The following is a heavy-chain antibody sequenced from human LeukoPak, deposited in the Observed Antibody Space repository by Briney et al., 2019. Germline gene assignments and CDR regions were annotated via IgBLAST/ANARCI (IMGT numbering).Heavy chain of an antibody. CDR3: AKGGYCSSTSCYNGALFWFDY. CDR2: ISGSGGST. Sequence: GGSLRLSCAASGFTFSSYAMGWVRQAPGKGLEWVSAISGSGGSTYYADSVKGRFTISRDNSKNTLYLQMNSLRAEDTAVYYCAKGGYCSSTSCYNGALFWFDYWGQGTLVTVSS. V-gene: IGHV3-23*01. J-gene: IGHJ4*02. CDR1: GFTFSSYA. D-gene: IGHD2-2*02.